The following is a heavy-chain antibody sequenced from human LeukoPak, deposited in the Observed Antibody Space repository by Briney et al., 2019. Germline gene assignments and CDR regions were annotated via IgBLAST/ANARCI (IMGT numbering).Heavy chain of an antibody. CDR1: GGSFSGYF. CDR3: VTYYYGSSAPKRNY. V-gene: IGHV4-34*01. D-gene: IGHD3-22*01. J-gene: IGHJ4*02. CDR2: ISHSGST. Sequence: SETLSLTCAVYGGSFSGYFWSWIRQPPGKGLEWIGEISHSGSTTYNPSLRSRVTISGDTSKKQFSLKLSSVTAADTAVYYCVTYYYGSSAPKRNYWGQGILVTVSS.